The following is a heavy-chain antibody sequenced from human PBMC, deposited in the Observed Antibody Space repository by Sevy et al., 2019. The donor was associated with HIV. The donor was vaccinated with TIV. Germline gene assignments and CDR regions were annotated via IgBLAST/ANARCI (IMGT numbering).Heavy chain of an antibody. CDR1: GYSFTSYW. CDR3: ARSSSSWLHNYNWFDP. CDR2: IYPGDSDT. V-gene: IGHV5-51*01. J-gene: IGHJ5*02. D-gene: IGHD6-13*01. Sequence: GESLKISCKGSGYSFTSYWIGWVRQMPGKGLEWMGIIYPGDSDTRYSPSFQGQVTISADKSISTAYLQWSSLKASDTAMYYCARSSSSWLHNYNWFDPWGQGTLVTVSS.